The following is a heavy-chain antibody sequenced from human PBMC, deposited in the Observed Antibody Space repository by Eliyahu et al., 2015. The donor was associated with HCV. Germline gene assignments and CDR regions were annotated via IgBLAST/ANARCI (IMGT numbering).Heavy chain of an antibody. CDR3: ARDTSIAVAGWGWGLIDY. V-gene: IGHV1-18*01. D-gene: IGHD6-19*01. CDR1: GYTFXXXG. Sequence: QVQLVQSGAEVKKPGASVKVXCKASGYTFXXXGISWVRQAPGQGLEWMGWISAYNGNTNYAQKLQGRVTMTTDTSTSTAYMELRSLRSDDTAVYYCARDTSIAVAGWGWGLIDYWGQGTLVTVSS. J-gene: IGHJ4*02. CDR2: ISAYNGNT.